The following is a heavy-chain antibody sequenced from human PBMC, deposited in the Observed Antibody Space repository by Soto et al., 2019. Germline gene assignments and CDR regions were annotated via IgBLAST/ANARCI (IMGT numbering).Heavy chain of an antibody. V-gene: IGHV6-1*01. CDR1: GDSVSSNSAA. Sequence: SQTLSLTCAIPGDSVSSNSAAWNWIRQSPSRGLEWLGRTYYRSKWYNDYAVSVKSRITINPDTSKNQFSLQLNSVTPEDTAVYYCASSRYCSSTSCYTGFYYYYGMDVWGQGTTVTVS. CDR2: TYYRSKWYN. CDR3: ASSRYCSSTSCYTGFYYYYGMDV. J-gene: IGHJ6*02. D-gene: IGHD2-2*02.